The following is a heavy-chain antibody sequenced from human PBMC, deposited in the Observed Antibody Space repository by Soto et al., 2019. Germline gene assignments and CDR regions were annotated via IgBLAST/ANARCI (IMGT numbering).Heavy chain of an antibody. V-gene: IGHV3-72*01. D-gene: IGHD6-13*01. Sequence: PGGSLRLSCAGSGFTFSDHYMDWVRQAPGKGLEWVGRIRNKANSHTTEYAASVKGRFTISRDDSENSLYLQMNSLKIEDTAVYYCTRGAGAAARLDFYYYGLDVWGKGTTGTVS. CDR1: GFTFSDHY. CDR3: TRGAGAAARLDFYYYGLDV. J-gene: IGHJ6*04. CDR2: IRNKANSHTT.